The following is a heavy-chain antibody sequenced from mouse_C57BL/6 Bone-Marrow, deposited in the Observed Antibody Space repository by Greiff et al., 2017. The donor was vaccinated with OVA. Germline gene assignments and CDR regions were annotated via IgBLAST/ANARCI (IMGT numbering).Heavy chain of an antibody. CDR3: ARKGAMDY. Sequence: EVQLVESGGDLVKPGGSLKLSCAASGFTFSSYGMSWVRQTPDQRLEWVATFSSGGSYTYYTDSVKGRLTISRDNAKNTLYLQMSSLKSEDTAMYYCARKGAMDYWGQGTSVTVSS. CDR1: GFTFSSYG. V-gene: IGHV5-6*01. CDR2: FSSGGSYT. J-gene: IGHJ4*01.